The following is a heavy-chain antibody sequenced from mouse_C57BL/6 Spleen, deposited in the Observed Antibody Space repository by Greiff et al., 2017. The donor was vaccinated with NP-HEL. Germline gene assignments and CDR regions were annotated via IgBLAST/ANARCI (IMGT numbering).Heavy chain of an antibody. Sequence: EVQLQQSGPVLVQPGASVKMSCKASGYTFTDYYMNWVKQSHGKSLEWIGVINPYNGGTSYNQKFKGKATLTVDKSSSTAYMELNSLTSEDSAVYYCARCLITTDYYAMDYWGQGTSVTVSS. V-gene: IGHV1-19*01. D-gene: IGHD2-4*01. CDR1: GYTFTDYY. CDR3: ARCLITTDYYAMDY. J-gene: IGHJ4*01. CDR2: INPYNGGT.